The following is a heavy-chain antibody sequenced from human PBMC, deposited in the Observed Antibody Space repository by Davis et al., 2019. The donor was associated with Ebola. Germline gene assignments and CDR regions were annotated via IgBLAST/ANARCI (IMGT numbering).Heavy chain of an antibody. J-gene: IGHJ4*02. Sequence: GSLRLSCTVSGDSITSYYWSWIRQPPGKGLEWIGYIYFSGTSRYNPSLKSRVTLSLDTSKKQVSLKLNSVTAADTAVYYCARGLGDYWGQGTLVTVSS. CDR3: ARGLGDY. V-gene: IGHV4-59*12. D-gene: IGHD3-16*01. CDR2: IYFSGTS. CDR1: GDSITSYY.